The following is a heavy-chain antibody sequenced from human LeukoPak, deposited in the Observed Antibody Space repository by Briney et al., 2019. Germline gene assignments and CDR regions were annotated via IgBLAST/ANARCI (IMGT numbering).Heavy chain of an antibody. V-gene: IGHV1-69*13. D-gene: IGHD3-3*01. CDR2: IIPIFGTA. J-gene: IGHJ6*02. Sequence: GASVKVSCKASGGTFSSYAISWVRQAPGQGLEWMGGIIPIFGTANYAQKFQGRVTITADESTSTAYMELSSLRSEDTAVYYCARGRFLEWLLRDYYDMDVWGQGTTVTVSS. CDR1: GGTFSSYA. CDR3: ARGRFLEWLLRDYYDMDV.